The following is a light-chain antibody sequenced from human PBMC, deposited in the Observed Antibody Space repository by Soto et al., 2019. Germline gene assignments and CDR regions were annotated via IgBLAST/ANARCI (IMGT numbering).Light chain of an antibody. CDR1: QTVLYSSNNKIY. Sequence: DIVMTQSPDSLAVSLGERATINCKSSQTVLYSSNNKIYLAWYHQKPRQPPKLLIYWASTRESGVPDRFSGSGSGTDFTLTISSLQAEDVAVYYCQQYYTAPWTFGQGTKVEIK. V-gene: IGKV4-1*01. CDR3: QQYYTAPWT. J-gene: IGKJ1*01. CDR2: WAS.